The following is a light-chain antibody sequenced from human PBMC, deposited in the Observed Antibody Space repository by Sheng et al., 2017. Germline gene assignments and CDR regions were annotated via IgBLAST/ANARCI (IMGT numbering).Light chain of an antibody. Sequence: EIVLTQSPATLSLSPGERATLSCRASQSVGNKLAWYQQKPGQPPRLLMYGASARATGIPARFIASGSGTEFTLTISSLQSEDFAVYYCQQYDKWPLNFGGGTKVEIK. CDR3: QQYDKWPLN. CDR2: GAS. V-gene: IGKV3-15*01. J-gene: IGKJ4*01. CDR1: QSVGNK.